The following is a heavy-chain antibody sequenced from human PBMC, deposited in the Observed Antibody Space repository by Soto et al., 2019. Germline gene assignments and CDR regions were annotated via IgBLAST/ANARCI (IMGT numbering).Heavy chain of an antibody. CDR3: ARSPRKQLWLGYFDY. Sequence: QVPLVQSGAEVKKPGASVKVSCKAPGYTFTGYYIPWVRQVPGQGLEWMGWINPNTADTTSAQKFQGCVTVTTDTSISTADMELRLRSDDTAVYYCARSPRKQLWLGYFDYWGPGTLVTVSS. CDR2: INPNTADT. CDR1: GYTFTGYY. V-gene: IGHV1-2*04. J-gene: IGHJ4*02. D-gene: IGHD5-18*01.